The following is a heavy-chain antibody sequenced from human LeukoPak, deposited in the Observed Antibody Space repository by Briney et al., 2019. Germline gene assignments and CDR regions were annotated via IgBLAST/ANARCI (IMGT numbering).Heavy chain of an antibody. V-gene: IGHV3-23*01. CDR2: ISGSGGST. CDR3: AKDVDYYDSSGYYYVSGSVAFDY. D-gene: IGHD3-22*01. Sequence: GGSLRLSCAASGFTVSTNYMSWVRQAPGKGLEWVSAISGSGGSTYYANSVKGRFTISRDNSKNTLYLQMNSLRAEDTAVYYCAKDVDYYDSSGYYYVSGSVAFDYWGQGTLVTVSS. CDR1: GFTVSTNY. J-gene: IGHJ4*02.